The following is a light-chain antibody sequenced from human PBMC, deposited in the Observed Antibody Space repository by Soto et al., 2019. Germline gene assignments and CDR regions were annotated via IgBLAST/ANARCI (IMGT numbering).Light chain of an antibody. CDR2: EVS. J-gene: IGLJ2*01. V-gene: IGLV2-8*01. Sequence: QSALTQPPSASGSPGQSVTISCTRTISDVGGYNYVSWYQQHPGKAPKLMIYEVSKRPSGVPDRFSGSKSGNTASLTVSGLQAEDEADYYCSSYAGSNQVVFGGGTKLTVL. CDR1: ISDVGGYNY. CDR3: SSYAGSNQVV.